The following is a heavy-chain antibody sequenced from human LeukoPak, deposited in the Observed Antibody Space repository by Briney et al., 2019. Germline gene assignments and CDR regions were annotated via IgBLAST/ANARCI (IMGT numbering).Heavy chain of an antibody. V-gene: IGHV3-30-3*01. J-gene: IGHJ5*02. CDR3: ARDQQAQNWFDP. CDR2: MSYDGSNK. D-gene: IGHD6-13*01. CDR1: GFTFSSYA. Sequence: GGSLRLSCAASGFTFSSYAMHWVRQAPGKGLEWVAVMSYDGSNKYYADSVKGRFTISRDNSKNTLYLQMNSLRAEDTAVYYCARDQQAQNWFDPWGQGTLVTVSS.